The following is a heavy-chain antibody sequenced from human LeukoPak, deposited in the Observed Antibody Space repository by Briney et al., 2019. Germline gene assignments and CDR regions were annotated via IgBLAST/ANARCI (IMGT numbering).Heavy chain of an antibody. Sequence: SETLSLTCAVYGGSFSGHYWTWIRQPPGKGLEWIGESTHSGSTNYNPSLKSRVTISVDTSNNQFSLKLTSMTAADTAVYHCARGRTGAAALDFWGPGTLVTVSS. D-gene: IGHD2-2*01. CDR2: STHSGST. V-gene: IGHV4-34*01. CDR1: GGSFSGHY. J-gene: IGHJ4*02. CDR3: ARGRTGAAALDF.